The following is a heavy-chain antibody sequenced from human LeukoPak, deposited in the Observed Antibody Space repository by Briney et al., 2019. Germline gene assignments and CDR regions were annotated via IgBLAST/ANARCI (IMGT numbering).Heavy chain of an antibody. CDR1: GFTFSNYG. D-gene: IGHD3-22*01. J-gene: IGHJ4*02. CDR2: IWYDGSNK. Sequence: GGSLRLSCAASGFTFSNYGMHWVRQAPGKGLEWVAAIWYDGSNKYYGDSVKGRFTISRDTSKNTLYLQMNSLRAEDTAVYYCARLSANSSAYFFDYWGQGTLVTVSS. V-gene: IGHV3-33*01. CDR3: ARLSANSSAYFFDY.